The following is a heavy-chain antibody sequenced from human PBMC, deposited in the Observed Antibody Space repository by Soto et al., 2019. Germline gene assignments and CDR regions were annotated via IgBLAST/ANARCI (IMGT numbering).Heavy chain of an antibody. CDR2: IDPSDSYT. CDR3: AIPCGVPGDSYGMDV. D-gene: IGHD2-2*01. CDR1: GYSFTSYW. Sequence: PGESLKISCKGSGYSFTSYWISWVRQMPGKGLEWMGRIDPSDSYTNYSPSFQGHVTISADKSISTAYLQWSSLKASDTAMYYCAIPCGVPGDSYGMDVWGQGTTVTVSS. J-gene: IGHJ6*02. V-gene: IGHV5-10-1*01.